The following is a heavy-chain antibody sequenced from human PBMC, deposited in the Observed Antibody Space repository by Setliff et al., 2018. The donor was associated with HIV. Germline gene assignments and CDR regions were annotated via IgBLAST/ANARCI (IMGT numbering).Heavy chain of an antibody. J-gene: IGHJ4*02. D-gene: IGHD1-1*01. CDR1: GYTFTSYY. V-gene: IGHV1-46*01. CDR2: INPSGGGT. Sequence: ASVKVSCKASGYTFTSYYMRWVRQAPGQGLEWMGIINPSGGGTTYARKFQGRVTVTRDTSTTTVYMELSGLRSEDTAVYYCARATEAGTIDYWGQGTRVTVSS. CDR3: ARATEAGTIDY.